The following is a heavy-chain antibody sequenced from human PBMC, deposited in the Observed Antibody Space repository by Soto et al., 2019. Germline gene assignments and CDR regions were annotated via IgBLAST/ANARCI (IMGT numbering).Heavy chain of an antibody. J-gene: IGHJ4*02. CDR2: ISYDGSNK. Sequence: QVQLVESGGGVVQPGRSLRLSCAASGFTFSSYGMHWVRQAPGKGLEWVAVISYDGSNKYYADSVKGRFTISRDNSKNTLYLQMNSLRAEDTAVYYCAKGKAAAGTSVFDYWGQGTLVTVSS. D-gene: IGHD6-13*01. CDR1: GFTFSSYG. CDR3: AKGKAAAGTSVFDY. V-gene: IGHV3-30*18.